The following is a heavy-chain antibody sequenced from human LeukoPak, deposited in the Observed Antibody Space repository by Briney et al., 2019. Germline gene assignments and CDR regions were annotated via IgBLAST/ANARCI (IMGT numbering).Heavy chain of an antibody. CDR1: GGSFSGYY. J-gene: IGHJ4*02. D-gene: IGHD3-16*02. V-gene: IGHV4-34*01. CDR3: ARGRDDYVWGSYRPFDY. Sequence: SETLSLTCAVYGGSFSGYYWSWIRQPPGKGLEWIGEINHSGSTNYNPSLKSRVTISVDTSENQFSLKLSSVTAADTAVYYCARGRDDYVWGSYRPFDYWGQGTLVTVSS. CDR2: INHSGST.